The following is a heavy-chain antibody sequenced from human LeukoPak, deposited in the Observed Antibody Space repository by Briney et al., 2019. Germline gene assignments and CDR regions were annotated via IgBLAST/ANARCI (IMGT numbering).Heavy chain of an antibody. Sequence: GGSLRLSCTASGFTFGDYAMSWVRQAPGKGLEWVGFIRSKAYGGTTEYAASVKGRFTISRDDSKSIAYLQMNSLKAEDTAVYYCTPGPRYCSSTSCWTFVYWGQGTLVTVSS. J-gene: IGHJ4*02. CDR2: IRSKAYGGTT. CDR3: TPGPRYCSSTSCWTFVY. CDR1: GFTFGDYA. D-gene: IGHD2-2*01. V-gene: IGHV3-49*04.